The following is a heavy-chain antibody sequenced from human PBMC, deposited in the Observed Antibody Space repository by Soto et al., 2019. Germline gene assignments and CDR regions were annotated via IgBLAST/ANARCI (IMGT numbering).Heavy chain of an antibody. J-gene: IGHJ6*02. CDR3: ARVQDWNDTPGTYYYYYGMDV. V-gene: IGHV3-33*01. CDR1: GFTFSSYG. CDR2: IWYDGSNK. D-gene: IGHD1-1*01. Sequence: PVGSLRLSCAASGFTFSSYGMHWVRQAPGTGLEWVAVIWYDGSNKYYADSVKGRFTISRDNSKNTLYLQMNSLRAEDTAVYYCARVQDWNDTPGTYYYYYGMDVWGQGTTVTVSS.